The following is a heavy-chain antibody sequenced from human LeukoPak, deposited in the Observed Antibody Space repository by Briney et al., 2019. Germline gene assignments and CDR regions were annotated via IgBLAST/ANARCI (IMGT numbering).Heavy chain of an antibody. Sequence: PGGSLRLSCVVSGFIFSSYEMNWVRQAPGKGLEWVSYISSSGSNIYYADSVKGRFTIFRDNAKNSLYLQMNSLRVEDMAVYYCARRDDYILFDYWGQGTLVTVFS. CDR2: ISSSGSNI. J-gene: IGHJ4*02. CDR3: ARRDDYILFDY. V-gene: IGHV3-48*03. D-gene: IGHD5-24*01. CDR1: GFIFSSYE.